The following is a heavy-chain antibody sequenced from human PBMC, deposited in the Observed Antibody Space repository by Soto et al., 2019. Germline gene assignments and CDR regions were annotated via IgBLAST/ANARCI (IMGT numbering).Heavy chain of an antibody. J-gene: IGHJ4*02. CDR1: GFIFSNYG. D-gene: IGHD3-10*01. CDR3: XXXXWERYYSXYFDY. CDR2: ISYDGSDK. Sequence: QVQLVESGGGVVQPGRSLRLSCAASGFIFSNYGIHWVRQAPGKGLEWVASISYDGSDKYYADSVKGRFTISRDNSKDTLYLQMDSLRAEDTAVYYXXXXXWERYYSXYFDYWGQGALVTVSS. V-gene: IGHV3-30*18.